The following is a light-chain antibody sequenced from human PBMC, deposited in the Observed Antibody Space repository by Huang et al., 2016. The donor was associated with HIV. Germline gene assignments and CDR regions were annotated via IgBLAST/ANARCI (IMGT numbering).Light chain of an antibody. CDR3: QQYNDWPPWYT. CDR1: RSVGNN. J-gene: IGKJ2*01. CDR2: GAS. V-gene: IGKV3-15*01. Sequence: IVMPQSPATLSVSPGERVTLSCRASRSVGNNLAWYQQKVGQPPRLLIYGASTRATGIAARFSGSGSGTDFTLTISSLQYEDLAVYYCQQYNDWPPWYTFGQGTKLEIK.